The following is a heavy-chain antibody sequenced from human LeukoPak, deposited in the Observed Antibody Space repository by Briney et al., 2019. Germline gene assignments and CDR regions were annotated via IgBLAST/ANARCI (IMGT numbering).Heavy chain of an antibody. CDR3: AKEGYGSGSSYYYYFYMGV. D-gene: IGHD3-10*01. V-gene: IGHV3-23*01. J-gene: IGHJ6*03. CDR2: ISGSGGST. Sequence: GGSLRLSCAASGLTFSSYAMSWARQAPGKGLEWVSAISGSGGSTYYADSVKGRFTISRDNSKNTLYLQMNSMRAEDTAVYYCAKEGYGSGSSYYYYFYMGVWGKGTTVTAS. CDR1: GLTFSSYA.